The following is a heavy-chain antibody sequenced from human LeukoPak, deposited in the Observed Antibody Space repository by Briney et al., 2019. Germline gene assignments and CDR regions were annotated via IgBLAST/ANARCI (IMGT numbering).Heavy chain of an antibody. CDR3: ARGTYYDFWSGHGRVFDY. Sequence: PSETLSLTCTVFGGSISSSSYYWGWIRQPPGKGLEWIGIIYYSGSTYYNPSLKSRVTISIDTSKNQFSLKLRSVTAADTAVYYCARGTYYDFWSGHGRVFDYWGQGTLVTISS. D-gene: IGHD3-3*01. CDR2: IYYSGST. J-gene: IGHJ4*02. CDR1: GGSISSSSYY. V-gene: IGHV4-39*07.